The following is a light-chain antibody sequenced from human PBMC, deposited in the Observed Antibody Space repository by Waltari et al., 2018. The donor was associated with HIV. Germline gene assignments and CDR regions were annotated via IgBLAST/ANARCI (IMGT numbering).Light chain of an antibody. CDR1: SSDVGIYNL. CDR2: VGS. Sequence: QSALTQPASVSGSPGQSITISCTGTSSDVGIYNLVSWYQQYPGKAPKLMFYVGSKRPSGVSNRFAGSKSDNTASLTIVGLKTEGEADYCCWSNAGSLVVFGGGTKLTGL. V-gene: IGLV2-23*01. J-gene: IGLJ2*01. CDR3: WSNAGSLVV.